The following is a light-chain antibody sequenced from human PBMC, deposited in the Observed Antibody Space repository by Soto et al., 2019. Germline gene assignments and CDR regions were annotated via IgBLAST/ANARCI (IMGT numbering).Light chain of an antibody. CDR2: DAS. CDR3: QQYNTWPLT. J-gene: IGKJ3*01. Sequence: DTVMTQSPATLSVSPGERPTLSCRASQSVSSNLAWYQQKPAQAPRLLIYDASTRATGIPARFSGSGSGTEFTLTISSLQSEDFAVYYCQQYNTWPLTFGPGTKVDIK. V-gene: IGKV3-15*01. CDR1: QSVSSN.